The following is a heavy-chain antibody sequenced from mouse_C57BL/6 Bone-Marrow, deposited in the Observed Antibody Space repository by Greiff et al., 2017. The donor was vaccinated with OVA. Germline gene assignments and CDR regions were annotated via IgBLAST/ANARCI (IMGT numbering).Heavy chain of an antibody. D-gene: IGHD1-1*01. Sequence: DVQLVESGGGLVKPGGSLKLSCAASGFTFSSYAMSWVRQTPEKRLEWVATISDGGSYTYYPDNVKGRFTISRDNAKNNLYLQMSHLKSEDTAMYYCARFITTVVWYFDVWGTGTTVTVSS. V-gene: IGHV5-4*01. CDR2: ISDGGSYT. CDR1: GFTFSSYA. CDR3: ARFITTVVWYFDV. J-gene: IGHJ1*03.